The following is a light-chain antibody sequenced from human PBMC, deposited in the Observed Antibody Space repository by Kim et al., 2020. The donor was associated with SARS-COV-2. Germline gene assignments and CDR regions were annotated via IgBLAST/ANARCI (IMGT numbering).Light chain of an antibody. CDR2: HAS. Sequence: EIVMTQSPATLSVSPGERATLSCRASQSVGTDLAWYQQRPGQAPRLLIYHASTRATDVPARFSGSGSGTEFSLSISSLQSEDFAVYHCQQYNNWPPITFGGGTKLEI. J-gene: IGKJ4*01. V-gene: IGKV3-15*01. CDR1: QSVGTD. CDR3: QQYNNWPPIT.